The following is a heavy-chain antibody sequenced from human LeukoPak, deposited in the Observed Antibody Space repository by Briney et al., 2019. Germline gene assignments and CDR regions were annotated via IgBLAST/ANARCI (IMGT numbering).Heavy chain of an antibody. CDR1: GFTFSSYS. V-gene: IGHV3-21*01. CDR2: ISSSSSYI. CDR3: ARDRAPYYYYMDV. J-gene: IGHJ6*03. Sequence: PGGSLRLSCAASGFTFSSYSMNWVRQAPGKGLEWVSSISSSSSYIYYADSVKGRFTISRDNAKNSLYLQMNSLRAEDTAVYYCARDRAPYYYYMDVWGKGTTVTVSS.